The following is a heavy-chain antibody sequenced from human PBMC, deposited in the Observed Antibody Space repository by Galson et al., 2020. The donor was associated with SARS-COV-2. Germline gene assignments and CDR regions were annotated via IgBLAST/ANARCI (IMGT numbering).Heavy chain of an antibody. CDR1: GFTVGSYD. CDR2: ITRNSGIT. CDR3: ATVSWFGEHRR. Sequence: GGSLRLSCAASGFTVGSYDMSWVRRAPGKGLEWVAAITRNSGITNYADSVKGRFTISRDNSENTLFLQMNSLRPDDTAVYYCATVSWFGEHRRWGQGALFTVSS. J-gene: IGHJ4*02. V-gene: IGHV3-23*01. D-gene: IGHD3-10*01.